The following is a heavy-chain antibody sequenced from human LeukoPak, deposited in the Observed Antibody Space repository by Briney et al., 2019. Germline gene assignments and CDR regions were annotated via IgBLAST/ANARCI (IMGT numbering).Heavy chain of an antibody. CDR3: ARGSTYYYDSSGYYVDY. CDR2: IYYSGST. Sequence: PSETLSLTCTVSGGSISSSSYYWSWIRQPPGKGLEWIGYIYYSGSTYYNPSLKSLVTISVDTSKNQFSLKLSSVTAADTAVYYCARGSTYYYDSSGYYVDYWGQGTLVTVSS. V-gene: IGHV4-30-4*08. CDR1: GGSISSSSYY. D-gene: IGHD3-22*01. J-gene: IGHJ4*02.